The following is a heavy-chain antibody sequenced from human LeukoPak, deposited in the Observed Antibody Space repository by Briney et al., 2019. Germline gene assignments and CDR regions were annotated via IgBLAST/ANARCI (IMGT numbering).Heavy chain of an antibody. CDR3: AKDSRVVATTYYFDY. CDR2: ISWDGGST. D-gene: IGHD5-12*01. V-gene: IGHV3-43*01. Sequence: GGSLRLSCAASGFTFDDYTMHWVRQAPGKGLEWVSLISWDGGSTYYADSVKGRFTISRDNSKNSLYLQMNSLRTEDTALYYCAKDSRVVATTYYFDYWGQGTLVTVSS. CDR1: GFTFDDYT. J-gene: IGHJ4*02.